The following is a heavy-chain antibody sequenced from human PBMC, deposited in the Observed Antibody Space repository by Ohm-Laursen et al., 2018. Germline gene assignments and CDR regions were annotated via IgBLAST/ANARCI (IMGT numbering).Heavy chain of an antibody. Sequence: SLRLSCAASGFTFSSYEMNWVRQVPGKGLEGVSYISTSGSTIYYADSVKVRFTISRDNAKNSLYLQMNSLSAEDAAVYYCARARGYSYDWGQGTLVTVSS. CDR2: ISTSGSTI. CDR3: ARARGYSYD. D-gene: IGHD5-18*01. V-gene: IGHV3-48*03. J-gene: IGHJ4*02. CDR1: GFTFSSYE.